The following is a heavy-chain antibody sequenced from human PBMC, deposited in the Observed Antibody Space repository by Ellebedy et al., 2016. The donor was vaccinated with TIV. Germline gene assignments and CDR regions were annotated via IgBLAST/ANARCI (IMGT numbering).Heavy chain of an antibody. V-gene: IGHV3-11*01. J-gene: IGHJ3*01. D-gene: IGHD4-23*01. CDR2: ISLSVNTM. CDR1: GFTFSDYS. Sequence: PGGSLRLSCVASGFTFSDYSMSWVRQAPGKGLEWVSRISLSVNTMYYADSVQGRFTISRDNAKNSLFLQMNSLRAEDTAIYFCARDPVGVGPAFDVWGQGTMVTVSS. CDR3: ARDPVGVGPAFDV.